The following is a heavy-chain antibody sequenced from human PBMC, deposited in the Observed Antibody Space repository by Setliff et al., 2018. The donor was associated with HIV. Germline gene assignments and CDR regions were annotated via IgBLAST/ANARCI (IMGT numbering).Heavy chain of an antibody. CDR3: ARDSHCSGPSCYSGGQFFDY. V-gene: IGHV1-69*13. D-gene: IGHD2-15*01. CDR1: GGTFSGYA. Sequence: SVKVSCKAPGGTFSGYAFSWVRQAPGQGFEWMGGSIPVFGTVNYAQKFLGRATITADESTNTSYMELTSLRSEDTAVYFCARDSHCSGPSCYSGGQFFDYWGQGTLVTVSS. CDR2: SIPVFGTV. J-gene: IGHJ4*02.